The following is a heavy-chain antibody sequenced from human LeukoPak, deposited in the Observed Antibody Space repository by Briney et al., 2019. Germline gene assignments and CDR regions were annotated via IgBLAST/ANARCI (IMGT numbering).Heavy chain of an antibody. Sequence: GRSLRLSCAASGFTFSSYGMHWVRRAPGKGLEWVAVIWYDGSNKYYADSVKGRFTISRDNSKNTLYLQMNSLRAEDTAVYYCARDRPIVVVMQLDYWGQGTLVTVSS. CDR2: IWYDGSNK. V-gene: IGHV3-33*08. CDR1: GFTFSSYG. CDR3: ARDRPIVVVMQLDY. D-gene: IGHD3-22*01. J-gene: IGHJ4*02.